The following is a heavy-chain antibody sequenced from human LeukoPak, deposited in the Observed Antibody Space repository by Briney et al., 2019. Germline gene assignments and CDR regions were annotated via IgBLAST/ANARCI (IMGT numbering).Heavy chain of an antibody. Sequence: SETLSLTCAVYGGSISGYYWSWIRQPPGKGLEWIGEINHSGSTNYNPSLKSRVTISVDTSKNQFSLKLSSVTAADTAVYYCARAAFNYYDSSGYYRRPGRAFDYWGQGTLVTVSS. CDR3: ARAAFNYYDSSGYYRRPGRAFDY. CDR1: GGSISGYY. V-gene: IGHV4-34*01. D-gene: IGHD3-22*01. CDR2: INHSGST. J-gene: IGHJ4*02.